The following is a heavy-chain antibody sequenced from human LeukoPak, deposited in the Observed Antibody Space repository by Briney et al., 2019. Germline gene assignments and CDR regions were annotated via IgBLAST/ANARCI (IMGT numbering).Heavy chain of an antibody. V-gene: IGHV3-48*04. Sequence: EGSLRLSCAASGFTFNSYSMNWVRQAPGKGLEWVSYISSSGSTIYYADSVKGRFTISRDNARNSLYLQMNSLRAEDTAAYYCARELRTPYDILGRGNAFDIWGQGTMVTVSS. CDR2: ISSSGSTI. J-gene: IGHJ3*02. CDR1: GFTFNSYS. CDR3: ARELRTPYDILGRGNAFDI. D-gene: IGHD3-9*01.